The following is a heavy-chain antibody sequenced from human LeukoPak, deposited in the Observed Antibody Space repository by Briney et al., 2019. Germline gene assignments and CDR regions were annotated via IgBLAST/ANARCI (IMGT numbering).Heavy chain of an antibody. CDR3: ARESESSSWYGNV. J-gene: IGHJ6*02. CDR2: ISSSSSYI. V-gene: IGHV3-21*01. D-gene: IGHD6-13*01. CDR1: GFTFSSYS. Sequence: GGSLRLSCAASGFTFSSYSMNWVRQAPGKGLEWVSSISSSSSYIYYADSAKGRFTISRDNAKNSLYLQMNSLRAEDTAVYYCARESESSSWYGNVWGQGTTVTVSS.